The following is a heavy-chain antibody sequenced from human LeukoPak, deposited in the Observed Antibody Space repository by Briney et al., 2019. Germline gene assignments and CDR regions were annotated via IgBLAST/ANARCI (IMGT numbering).Heavy chain of an antibody. Sequence: GASVKVSCKASGYTFTSFGPSWVRQAPGQGLEWMGWISAYTDSANYAQNLQGRVTMTTDTSTSTAYMELRSLRSDDTAVYYCAREGHNWDFDYWGQGTLVTVSS. J-gene: IGHJ4*02. D-gene: IGHD1-20*01. CDR1: GYTFTSFG. V-gene: IGHV1-18*01. CDR3: AREGHNWDFDY. CDR2: ISAYTDSA.